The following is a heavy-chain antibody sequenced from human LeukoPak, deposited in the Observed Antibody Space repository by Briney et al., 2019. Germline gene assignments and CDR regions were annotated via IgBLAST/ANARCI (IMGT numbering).Heavy chain of an antibody. Sequence: PSETLSLTCIVSGGSISGSSFYWGWIRQPPGKGLEWIATIYYSGTTYYNPSLKSRVTISVDTSKNQFSLRLSSVTAADTALYYCTRQSGYFGNWGQGSLVTVSS. CDR3: TRQSGYFGN. V-gene: IGHV4-39*01. CDR1: GGSISGSSFY. D-gene: IGHD1-26*01. J-gene: IGHJ4*02. CDR2: IYYSGTT.